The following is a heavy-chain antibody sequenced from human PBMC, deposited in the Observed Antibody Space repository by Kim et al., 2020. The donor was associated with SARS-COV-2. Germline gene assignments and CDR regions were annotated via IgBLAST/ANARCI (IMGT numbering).Heavy chain of an antibody. V-gene: IGHV3-53*01. CDR3: AKMGPLRFLESATRFDA. Sequence: GGSLRLSCSGSGFAVADNFMSWVRQAPGKGLEWVAVIYRRGTTYYADSVKGRFSVSRDISDNTLHLHMDSLRAEDTAIYYCAKMGPLRFLESATRFDAWGQGTLVTVSS. J-gene: IGHJ5*02. CDR1: GFAVADNF. CDR2: IYRRGTT. D-gene: IGHD3-3*01.